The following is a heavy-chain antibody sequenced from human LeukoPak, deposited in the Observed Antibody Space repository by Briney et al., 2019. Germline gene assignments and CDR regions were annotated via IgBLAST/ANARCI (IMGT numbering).Heavy chain of an antibody. CDR2: TYYSTST. J-gene: IGHJ6*02. CDR3: ARHTCSSGRCYNYSHSGIDV. CDR1: GGSITSISHH. Sequence: PSETLSLTCTVSGGSITSISHHWGWIRQPPGKGLEWIGSTYYSTSTQYNRSLKSRVTICVDTSKNQFSVKLSSVTAADTAVYYCARHTCSSGRCYNYSHSGIDVWGQGTTVTVSS. V-gene: IGHV4-39*01. D-gene: IGHD2-15*01.